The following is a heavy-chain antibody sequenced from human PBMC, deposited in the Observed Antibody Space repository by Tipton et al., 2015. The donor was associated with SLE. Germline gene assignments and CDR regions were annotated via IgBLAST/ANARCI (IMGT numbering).Heavy chain of an antibody. CDR2: INHSGST. D-gene: IGHD5-12*01. J-gene: IGHJ4*02. CDR3: ARWDIVATIFDY. Sequence: TLSLTCAVYDGSFSDYYWSWIRQPPGKGLEWIGEINHSGSTNYNPSLKSRVTISVDTSKNQFSLKLSSVTAADTAVYYCARWDIVATIFDYWGQGTLVTVSS. V-gene: IGHV4-34*01. CDR1: DGSFSDYY.